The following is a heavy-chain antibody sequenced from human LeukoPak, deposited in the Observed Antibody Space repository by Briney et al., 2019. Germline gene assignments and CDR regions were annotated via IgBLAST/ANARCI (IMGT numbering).Heavy chain of an antibody. CDR2: ISDGGGST. J-gene: IGHJ2*01. CDR3: AKFHSPGRVTHFYWYFDL. Sequence: PGGSLRLSCAASGFTFSTYAMSWVRQAPGKGLEWVSTISDGGGSTYYADSVKGRFTISRDNSKNTLFLQVNSLRADDTAVYYCAKFHSPGRVTHFYWYFDLWGRGTLVTVSS. V-gene: IGHV3-23*01. D-gene: IGHD2-21*02. CDR1: GFTFSTYA.